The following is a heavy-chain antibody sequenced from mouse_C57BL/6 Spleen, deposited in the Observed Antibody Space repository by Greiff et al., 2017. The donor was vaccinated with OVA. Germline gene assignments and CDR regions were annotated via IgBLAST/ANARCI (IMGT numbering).Heavy chain of an antibody. CDR3: ASPNWEGYYFDY. J-gene: IGHJ2*01. CDR2: INPNNGGT. Sequence: EVQLQQSGPELVKPGASVKMSCKASGYTFTDYNMHWVKQSHGKSLEWIGYINPNNGGTSYNQKFKGKATLTVNKSSSTAYMELRSLTSEDSAVYYCASPNWEGYYFDYWGQGTTLTVSS. CDR1: GYTFTDYN. D-gene: IGHD4-1*01. V-gene: IGHV1-22*01.